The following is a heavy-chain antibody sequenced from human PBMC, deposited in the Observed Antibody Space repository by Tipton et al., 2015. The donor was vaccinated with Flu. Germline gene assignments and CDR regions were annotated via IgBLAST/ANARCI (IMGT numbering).Heavy chain of an antibody. Sequence: TLSLTCTVSGGSISSSSYYWGWIRQPPGKGLEWIGSIYYSGSTYYNPSLKSRVTISVDTSKNQFSLKLSSVTAADTAVYYCARDYLLGDLSFFDNWGQGTLVTVSS. CDR1: GGSISSSSYY. CDR3: ARDYLLGDLSFFDN. CDR2: IYYSGST. V-gene: IGHV4-39*07. D-gene: IGHD3-16*02. J-gene: IGHJ4*02.